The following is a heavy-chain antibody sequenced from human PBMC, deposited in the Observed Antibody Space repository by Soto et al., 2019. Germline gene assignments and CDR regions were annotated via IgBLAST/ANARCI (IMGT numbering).Heavy chain of an antibody. V-gene: IGHV4-59*08. J-gene: IGHJ4*02. D-gene: IGHD1-26*01. CDR3: ARLGGSYAVPHFDY. CDR1: GGSISHYY. Sequence: TLSLTCTVSGGSISHYYWTWIRQPPGKGLEWMGYIYYSGTTTNYNPSLKSRVTLSVDTSKKQFSLKLSSVTAADTAVYYCARLGGSYAVPHFDYWGQGTLVTVSS. CDR2: IYYSGTT.